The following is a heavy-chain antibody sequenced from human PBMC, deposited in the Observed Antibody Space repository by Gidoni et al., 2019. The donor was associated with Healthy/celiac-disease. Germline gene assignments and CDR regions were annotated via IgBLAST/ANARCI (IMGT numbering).Heavy chain of an antibody. CDR2: ISGSGGST. CDR3: AKAQKNCPKCIAAADFSPGGY. V-gene: IGHV3-23*04. CDR1: AFTFSSYA. J-gene: IGHJ4*02. Sequence: EVQLVASGGGLVQPGGSLRLSFAASAFTFSSYAMSWVRQAPGKGLEWVSAISGSGGSTYYADSVKGRFTISRDNSKNTLYLQMNSLRAEDTAVYYCAKAQKNCPKCIAAADFSPGGYWGQGTLVTVSS. D-gene: IGHD6-13*01.